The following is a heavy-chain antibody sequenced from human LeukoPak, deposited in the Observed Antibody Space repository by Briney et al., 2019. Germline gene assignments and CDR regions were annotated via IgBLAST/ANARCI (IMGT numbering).Heavy chain of an antibody. CDR2: TYYRSKWYN. V-gene: IGHV6-1*01. CDR3: ARALEYSSSSTFDY. D-gene: IGHD6-6*01. CDR1: GDSVSSNSAA. Sequence: SQTLSLTCAISGDSVSSNSAAWNWIRQSPSRGLEWLGRTYYRSKWYNDYAVSVKSRITINPDTSKNQFSLRLNSVTPEDTAVYYCARALEYSSSSTFDYWGQGTLVTVSS. J-gene: IGHJ4*02.